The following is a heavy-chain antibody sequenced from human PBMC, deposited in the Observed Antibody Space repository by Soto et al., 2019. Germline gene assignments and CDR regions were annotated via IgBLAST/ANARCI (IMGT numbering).Heavy chain of an antibody. CDR1: GGSISSYY. CDR3: ASNRRGVMGAFDI. CDR2: IYYSGST. D-gene: IGHD3-16*01. Sequence: SETLSLTCTVSGGSISSYYWSWIRQPPGKGLEWIGYIYYSGSTNYNPSLKSRVTISVDTSKNQFSLKLSSVTAADTAVYYCASNRRGVMGAFDIWGQGTMVTVSS. V-gene: IGHV4-59*01. J-gene: IGHJ3*02.